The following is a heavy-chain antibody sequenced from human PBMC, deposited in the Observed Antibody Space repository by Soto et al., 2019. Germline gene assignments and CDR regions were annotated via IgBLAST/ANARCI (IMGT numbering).Heavy chain of an antibody. CDR1: GYSISSGYY. D-gene: IGHD6-19*01. V-gene: IGHV4-38-2*02. CDR2: IYYSGGT. CDR3: TREQSDDNYFDP. J-gene: IGHJ5*02. Sequence: SETLSLTCAVSGYSISSGYYWGWLRQPPGKGLEWIGYIYYSGGTNYNPSLRSRVTISLDKSKSQFSLRLISVTAADTAGYYCTREQSDDNYFDPWGRGTLVTVSS.